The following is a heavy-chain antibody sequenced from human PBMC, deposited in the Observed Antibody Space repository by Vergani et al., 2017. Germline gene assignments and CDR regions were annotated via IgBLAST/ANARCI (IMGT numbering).Heavy chain of an antibody. CDR1: GFTFSSYS. J-gene: IGHJ4*02. D-gene: IGHD6-25*01. V-gene: IGHV3-21*01. CDR2: ISSSSSYI. Sequence: VQLVESGGGVVQPGRSLRLSCAASGFTFSSYSMNWVRQAPGKGLEWVSSISSSSSYIYYADSGKGRFTISRDNAKNSLYMQMNSLRAEDTAVYYCARDRAATRFDYWGQGTLVTVSS. CDR3: ARDRAATRFDY.